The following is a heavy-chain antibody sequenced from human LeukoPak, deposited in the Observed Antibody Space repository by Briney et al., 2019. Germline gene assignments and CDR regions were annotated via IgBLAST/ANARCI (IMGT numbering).Heavy chain of an antibody. J-gene: IGHJ5*02. CDR3: VARPLTAPRAWFDP. V-gene: IGHV4-4*07. Sequence: SETLSLTCTVSGGSISGSHWGWIRQPPGKGLEWIMPLYSTGTTQYNASLKSRVAMSVDTSKNQLSLKLTSVTAADTAVYYCVARPLTAPRAWFDPWGQGLLVTVSA. CDR2: LYSTGTT. CDR1: GGSISGSH. D-gene: IGHD5-18*01.